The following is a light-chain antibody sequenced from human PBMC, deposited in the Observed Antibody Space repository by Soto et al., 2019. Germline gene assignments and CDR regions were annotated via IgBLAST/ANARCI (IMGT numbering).Light chain of an antibody. CDR1: SGDIGSYNR. Sequence: QSALTQPASVSGSPGQSITISCTGTSGDIGSYNRVSWYQQHPGKAPKLIIYEVTDRPSGVSNRFSGSKSGNTASLTSSGLQAEEEAEYYCSSYTNLSSRACVFRTGTKLTVL. V-gene: IGLV2-14*01. J-gene: IGLJ1*01. CDR3: SSYTNLSSRACV. CDR2: EVT.